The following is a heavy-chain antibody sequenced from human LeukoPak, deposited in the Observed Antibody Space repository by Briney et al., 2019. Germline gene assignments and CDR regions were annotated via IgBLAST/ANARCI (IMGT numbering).Heavy chain of an antibody. CDR2: ISAYNGNT. CDR1: GYTFTGYY. CDR3: ARDHVVVVAALIDY. J-gene: IGHJ4*02. Sequence: ASVKVSCKASGYTFTGYYMHWVRQAPGQGLEWMGWISAYNGNTNYAQKLQGRVTMTTDTSTSTAYMELRSLRPDDTAVYYCARDHVVVVAALIDYWGQGTLVTVSS. D-gene: IGHD2-15*01. V-gene: IGHV1-18*04.